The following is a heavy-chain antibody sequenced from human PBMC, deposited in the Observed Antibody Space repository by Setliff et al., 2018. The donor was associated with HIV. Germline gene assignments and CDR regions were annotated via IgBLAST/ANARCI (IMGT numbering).Heavy chain of an antibody. CDR3: ARPRLYSNALEY. V-gene: IGHV3-66*02. CDR2: IYSSGDT. J-gene: IGHJ4*02. CDR1: GFSVSSSY. D-gene: IGHD6-13*01. Sequence: LRLSCAASGFSVSSSYMSWVRQTPGEGLEWVSSIYSSGDTYHADSVKGRFTLSRDNSKNTVYLQMNSLRPEDTAAYYCARPRLYSNALEYWGQGTLVTVSS.